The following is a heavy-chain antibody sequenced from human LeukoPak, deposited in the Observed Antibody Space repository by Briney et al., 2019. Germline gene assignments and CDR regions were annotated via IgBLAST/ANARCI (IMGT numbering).Heavy chain of an antibody. Sequence: PGRSLRLSCAASGFTFSSYGMHWVRQAPGKGLEWVAVIWYGGSNKYYADSVKGRFTISRDNSKNTLYLQMNSLRAEDTAVYYCARITIFAVVTLGDDYWGQGTLVTVSS. CDR2: IWYGGSNK. J-gene: IGHJ4*02. CDR1: GFTFSSYG. CDR3: ARITIFAVVTLGDDY. D-gene: IGHD3-3*01. V-gene: IGHV3-33*08.